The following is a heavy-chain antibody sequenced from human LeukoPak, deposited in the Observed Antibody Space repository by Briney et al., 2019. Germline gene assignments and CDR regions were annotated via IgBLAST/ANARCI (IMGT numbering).Heavy chain of an antibody. CDR2: IKQDGSER. Sequence: GGSLRLSCAGSGFTFSRFWLSWVRQAPGKGLEWMANIKQDGSERYYVDYVKGRFSISRDNAKSSLYLEMKTLRVEDTAVYYCARIEPDNSGWLYWGQGTLVTVSS. CDR3: ARIEPDNSGWLY. CDR1: GFTFSRFW. D-gene: IGHD3-22*01. J-gene: IGHJ4*02. V-gene: IGHV3-7*01.